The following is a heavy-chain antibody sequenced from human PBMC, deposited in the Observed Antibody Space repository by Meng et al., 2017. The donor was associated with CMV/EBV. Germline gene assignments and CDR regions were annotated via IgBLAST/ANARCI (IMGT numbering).Heavy chain of an antibody. CDR3: ARNYYGSGSWFDP. V-gene: IGHV1-18*01. CDR1: GYTFTSHG. D-gene: IGHD3-10*01. J-gene: IGHJ5*02. Sequence: QVALVRAGAEVTKPGASVKFPWKASGYTFTSHGISLVRQAPGQGLEWMGWISAYNGNTNYAQKLQGRVTMTTDTSTSTAYMELRSLRSDDTAVYYCARNYYGSGSWFDPWGQGTLVTVSS. CDR2: ISAYNGNT.